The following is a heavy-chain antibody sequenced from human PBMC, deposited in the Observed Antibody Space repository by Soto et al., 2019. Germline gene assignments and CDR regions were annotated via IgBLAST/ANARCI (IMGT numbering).Heavy chain of an antibody. Sequence: GGSLRLTCADSGFTFSNAWMSWVRQAPGKGLEWVGRIKSKTDGGTTDYAAPVKGRFTISRDDSKNTLYLQMNSLKTEDTAVYYCTTVFGYNWNPGYSWGQGTLVNVSS. J-gene: IGHJ4*02. V-gene: IGHV3-15*01. CDR2: IKSKTDGGTT. CDR3: TTVFGYNWNPGYS. D-gene: IGHD1-20*01. CDR1: GFTFSNAW.